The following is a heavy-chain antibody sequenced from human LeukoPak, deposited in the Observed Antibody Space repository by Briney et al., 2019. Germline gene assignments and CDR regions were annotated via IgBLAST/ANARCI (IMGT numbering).Heavy chain of an antibody. V-gene: IGHV4-4*02. CDR2: IYHSGST. D-gene: IGHD3-10*01. CDR1: GGSISSSNW. Sequence: PSGTLSLTCAVSGGSISSSNWWSWVRQPPGKGLEWIGEIYHSGSTNYNPSLKSRVTISVDTSKNQFSLKLSSVTAADTAVYYCARRYYYGSGSQKHCYYYYYMDVWGKGTTVTISS. CDR3: ARRYYYGSGSQKHCYYYYYMDV. J-gene: IGHJ6*03.